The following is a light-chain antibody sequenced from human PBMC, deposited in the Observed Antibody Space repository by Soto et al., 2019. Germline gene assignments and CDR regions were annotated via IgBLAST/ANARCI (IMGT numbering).Light chain of an antibody. V-gene: IGLV1-40*01. CDR1: RSNIGAGYA. CDR3: QSYDSSLVLT. J-gene: IGLJ2*01. CDR2: GNT. Sequence: QAVVTQPPSVSGAPGQRVTISCTGTRSNIGAGYAVHWYQKLPGTAPKLLIYGNTNRPSGVPDRFSGSKSGTSASLAITGLQAEDEAEYYCQSYDSSLVLTFGGGTKLTVL.